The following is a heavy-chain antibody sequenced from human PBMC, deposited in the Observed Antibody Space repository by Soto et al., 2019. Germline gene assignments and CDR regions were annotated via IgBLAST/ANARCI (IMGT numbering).Heavy chain of an antibody. Sequence: ASVKVSCKASGGTFRSYTISWLRQAPGQGLEWMGRIIPILGIANYAQKFQGRVTITADKSTSTAYMELSSLRSADTAVYYCARDRVEQQLVFGWFDPWGQGTLVTVSS. D-gene: IGHD6-13*01. CDR1: GGTFRSYT. V-gene: IGHV1-69*02. CDR3: ARDRVEQQLVFGWFDP. CDR2: IIPILGIA. J-gene: IGHJ5*02.